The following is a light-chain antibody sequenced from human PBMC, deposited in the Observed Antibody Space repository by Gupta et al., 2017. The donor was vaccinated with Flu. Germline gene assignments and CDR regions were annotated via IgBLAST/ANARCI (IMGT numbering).Light chain of an antibody. J-gene: IGKJ1*01. CDR3: QQDGTSPWT. CDR1: QSVSSSY. CDR2: GAS. V-gene: IGKV3-20*01. Sequence: GTLSLSPGERATLSCRASQSVSSSYLAWYQQKPGQAPRLLIYGASSRATGIPDRFSGSGSGTDFTLTISRLEPEDFAVYYCQQDGTSPWTFGQGTKVEIK.